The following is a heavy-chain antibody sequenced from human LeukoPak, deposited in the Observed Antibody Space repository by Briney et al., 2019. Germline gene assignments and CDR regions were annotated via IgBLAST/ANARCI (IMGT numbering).Heavy chain of an antibody. V-gene: IGHV4-61*02. Sequence: PSETLSLTCTVFGGSISSGSYYWSWIRQPAGKGLEWIGRIYTSGSTNYNPSLKSRVTISVDTSKNQFSLKLSSVTAADTAVYYCARVGGPYDFRTHWGQGTLVTVSS. CDR1: GGSISSGSYY. CDR3: ARVGGPYDFRTH. J-gene: IGHJ4*02. CDR2: IYTSGST. D-gene: IGHD3-3*01.